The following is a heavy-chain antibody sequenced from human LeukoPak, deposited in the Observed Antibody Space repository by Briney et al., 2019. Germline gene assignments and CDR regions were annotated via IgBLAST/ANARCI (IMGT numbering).Heavy chain of an antibody. CDR3: ARVSTGTVNFDY. Sequence: PSETLSLTCTVSGGSISSADYYWSWIRQPPGKGLEWIGYIYYSGSTYYNPSLKSRVTISVDTSKNQFSLKLRFVTAADTAVYYCARVSTGTVNFDYWGQGTLVTVSS. D-gene: IGHD4-17*01. CDR2: IYYSGST. V-gene: IGHV4-30-4*01. J-gene: IGHJ4*02. CDR1: GGSISSADYY.